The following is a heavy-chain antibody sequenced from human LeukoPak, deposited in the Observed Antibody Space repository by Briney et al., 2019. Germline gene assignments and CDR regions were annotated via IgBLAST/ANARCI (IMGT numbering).Heavy chain of an antibody. J-gene: IGHJ4*02. D-gene: IGHD4-11*01. CDR2: IKQDGSEK. V-gene: IGHV3-7*03. CDR3: TTSRTFDY. Sequence: GGSLRLSCAASGFSISAYSMSWVRQAPGKGLEWVANIKQDGSEKYYVDSVKGRFTISRDNAYNSLYLQMSTLRAEDTAVYYCTTSRTFDYWGQGTLVTVYS. CDR1: GFSISAYS.